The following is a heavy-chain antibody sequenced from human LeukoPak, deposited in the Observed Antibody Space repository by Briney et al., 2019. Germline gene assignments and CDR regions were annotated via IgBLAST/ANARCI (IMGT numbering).Heavy chain of an antibody. Sequence: ASVKVSCKASGYTFTGYYMHWVRQAPGQGLEWMGWINPNSGGTNYAQKFQGRVTMTRDTSISTAYMELSRLRSDDTAVYYCARDYPNDLDFIYMDVWGKGTTVTVSS. CDR3: ARDYPNDLDFIYMDV. CDR2: INPNSGGT. D-gene: IGHD1-1*01. V-gene: IGHV1-2*02. CDR1: GYTFTGYY. J-gene: IGHJ6*03.